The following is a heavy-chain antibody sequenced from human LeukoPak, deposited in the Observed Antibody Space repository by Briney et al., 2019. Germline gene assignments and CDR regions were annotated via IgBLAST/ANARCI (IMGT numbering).Heavy chain of an antibody. D-gene: IGHD6-19*01. J-gene: IGHJ4*02. CDR1: GYTFTSYD. V-gene: IGHV1-8*01. CDR3: ARTIAVAGWSDY. Sequence: ASVKVSCKASGYTFTSYDINWVRQATGQGLEWMGWMNPNSGNTGYAQRFQGRVTMTRNTSISTAYMELSSLRSEDTAVYYCARTIAVAGWSDYWGQGTLVTVSS. CDR2: MNPNSGNT.